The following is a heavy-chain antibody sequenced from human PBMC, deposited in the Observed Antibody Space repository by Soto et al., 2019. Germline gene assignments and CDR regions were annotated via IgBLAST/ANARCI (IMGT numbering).Heavy chain of an antibody. CDR1: GGSISSYY. V-gene: IGHV4-59*08. CDR2: IYYSGST. J-gene: IGHJ4*02. D-gene: IGHD3-10*01. CDR3: ARHNYGSGRTYFDS. Sequence: QVQLQESGPGLVKPSETLSLTCTVSGGSISSYYWSWIRQPPRKGLEWIGYIYYSGSTNYNPSLMPRATXXVXTXXNPFSLKLNSMTAADTAVYYCARHNYGSGRTYFDSWGQGTLVTVSS.